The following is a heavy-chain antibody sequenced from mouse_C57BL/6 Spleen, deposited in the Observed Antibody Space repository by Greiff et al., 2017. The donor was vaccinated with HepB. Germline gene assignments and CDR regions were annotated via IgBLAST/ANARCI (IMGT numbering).Heavy chain of an antibody. CDR3: ARDRITTVVAPGYFDY. V-gene: IGHV3-6*01. CDR1: GYSITSGYY. J-gene: IGHJ2*01. D-gene: IGHD1-1*01. Sequence: DVKLQESGPGLVKPSQSLSLTCSVTGYSITSGYYWNWIRQFPGNKLEWMGYISYDGSNNYNPSLKNRISITRDTSKNQFFLKLNSVTTEDTATYDCARDRITTVVAPGYFDYWGQGTTLTVSS. CDR2: ISYDGSN.